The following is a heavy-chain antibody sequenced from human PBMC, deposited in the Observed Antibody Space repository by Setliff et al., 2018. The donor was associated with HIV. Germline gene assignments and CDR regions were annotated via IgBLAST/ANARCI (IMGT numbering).Heavy chain of an antibody. D-gene: IGHD3-10*01. CDR3: ARGFYSHRVKDAFDL. Sequence: PSETLSLTCAVYGESFSGYYWSWIRQPAGKGPEWLGEINHSGRAKYNPSLKSRLTISVDTSKNQFSLRLSSVTAADTAVYYCARGFYSHRVKDAFDLWGPGTMVTVSS. J-gene: IGHJ3*01. CDR2: INHSGRA. V-gene: IGHV4-34*01. CDR1: GESFSGYY.